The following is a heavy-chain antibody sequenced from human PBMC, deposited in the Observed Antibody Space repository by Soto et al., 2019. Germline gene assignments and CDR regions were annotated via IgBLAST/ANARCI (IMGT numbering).Heavy chain of an antibody. V-gene: IGHV4-38-2*01. CDR1: GYSISSGYY. D-gene: IGHD6-13*01. CDR2: IYHSGST. Sequence: XETLSLTCAVSGYSISSGYYWGWIRQPPGKGLEWIGSIYHSGSTYYNPSLKSRVSISVDTSKNQFSLRLSSVTAADTAMYYCARRHSSSWYGLDYWGQGNLVTVSS. J-gene: IGHJ4*02. CDR3: ARRHSSSWYGLDY.